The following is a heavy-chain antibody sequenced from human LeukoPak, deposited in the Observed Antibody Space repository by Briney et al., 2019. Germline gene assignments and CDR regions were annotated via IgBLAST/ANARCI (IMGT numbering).Heavy chain of an antibody. Sequence: GGSLRLSCAASGFTFSSNSMTWVRQTPGKGLEWVSGISGSGDSTFYADSVKGRFTISRDNSKNTLYLQMNSLRAEDTAVYYCAKALPSMVRGVRVFDYWGQGTLVTVSS. J-gene: IGHJ4*02. CDR2: ISGSGDST. V-gene: IGHV3-23*01. D-gene: IGHD3-10*01. CDR3: AKALPSMVRGVRVFDY. CDR1: GFTFSSNS.